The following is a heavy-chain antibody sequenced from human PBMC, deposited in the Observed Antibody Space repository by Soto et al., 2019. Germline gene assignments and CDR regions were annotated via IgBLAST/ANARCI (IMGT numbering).Heavy chain of an antibody. CDR3: ARFQFCSGNDCYRPFDM. J-gene: IGHJ3*02. V-gene: IGHV4-59*01. Sequence: SETLSLTCTVSGGSFSSYYWSWMRQPPGEGLEWLGYVYSSGATRYNPSLNGRVSMSVDTSKDQFSLILSSLTAADTVIYFCARFQFCSGNDCYRPFDMCGQRIMVPVSS. CDR1: GGSFSSYY. D-gene: IGHD2-15*01. CDR2: VYSSGAT.